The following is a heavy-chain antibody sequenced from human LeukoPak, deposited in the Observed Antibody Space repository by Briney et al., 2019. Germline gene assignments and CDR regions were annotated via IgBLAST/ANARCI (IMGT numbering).Heavy chain of an antibody. CDR3: ARGWSSGWDFDY. J-gene: IGHJ4*02. D-gene: IGHD6-19*01. CDR2: IIPIFGTA. Sequence: SVKVSCKASGGTFSSYAISWVRQAPGQGLERMGGIIPIFGTANYAQKFLGRVTITADESTSTAYMELSSLRSEDTAVYYCARGWSSGWDFDYWGQGTLVTVSS. V-gene: IGHV1-69*01. CDR1: GGTFSSYA.